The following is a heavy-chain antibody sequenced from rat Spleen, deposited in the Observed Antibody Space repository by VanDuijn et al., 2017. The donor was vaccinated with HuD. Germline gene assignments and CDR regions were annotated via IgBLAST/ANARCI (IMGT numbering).Heavy chain of an antibody. V-gene: IGHV6-6*01. D-gene: IGHD3-1*01. J-gene: IGHJ2*01. Sequence: EVQVLESGGGLVQPGNSLKLSCATSGFTFSTAWMYWYRQFPEKRLEWVARIKAKSNNYATDYTESVKGRFTISRDDSKSSIYLQMNNLKAEDTAIYYCAGVPYYFDYWGQGVMVTVSS. CDR3: AGVPYYFDY. CDR2: IKAKSNNYAT. CDR1: GFTFSTAW.